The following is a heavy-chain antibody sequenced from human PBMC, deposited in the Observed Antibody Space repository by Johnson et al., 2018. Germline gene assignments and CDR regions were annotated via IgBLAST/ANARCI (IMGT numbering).Heavy chain of an antibody. J-gene: IGHJ3*02. CDR3: VRDQYYAFDI. D-gene: IGHD3-10*01. V-gene: IGHV3-48*02. Sequence: VQLVESGGGLVQPGGSLRLSCAASGFTFNTYSMNWVRQAPGKGLEWVSYITPGSGAIFYADSVKGRITISRDNAKDSLYLQMNSRRDEDTAVYFRVRDQYYAFDIWGQGTMVTVSS. CDR2: ITPGSGAI. CDR1: GFTFNTYS.